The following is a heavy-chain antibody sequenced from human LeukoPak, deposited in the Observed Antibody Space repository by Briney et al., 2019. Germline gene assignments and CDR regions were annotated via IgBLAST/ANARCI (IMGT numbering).Heavy chain of an antibody. V-gene: IGHV4-59*01. D-gene: IGHD5/OR15-5a*01. Sequence: SETLSLTCTVSGGSISSYYWSWIRQPPGKGLEWIGYIYYSGSTNYNPSLKSRVTISVDTSKNQFSLKPSSVTAADTAVYYCARKVSYYYYYMDVWGKGTTVTVSS. CDR2: IYYSGST. CDR3: ARKVSYYYYYMDV. J-gene: IGHJ6*03. CDR1: GGSISSYY.